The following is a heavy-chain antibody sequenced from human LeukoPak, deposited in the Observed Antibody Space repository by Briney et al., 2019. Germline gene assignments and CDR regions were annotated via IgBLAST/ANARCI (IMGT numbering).Heavy chain of an antibody. Sequence: GGSLRLSCAASGFTFSSYSMNWVRQAPGKGLEWVSSISSSSSYIYYADSVKGRFTISRDNAKNSLYLQMNSLRAEDTAVYYCARDYGSHYDSSGYSDYWGQGTLVTVSS. CDR2: ISSSSSYI. V-gene: IGHV3-21*01. D-gene: IGHD3-22*01. CDR1: GFTFSSYS. J-gene: IGHJ4*02. CDR3: ARDYGSHYDSSGYSDY.